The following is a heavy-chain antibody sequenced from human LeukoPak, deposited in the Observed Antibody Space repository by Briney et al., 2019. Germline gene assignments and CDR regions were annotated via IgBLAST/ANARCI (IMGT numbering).Heavy chain of an antibody. CDR3: VKRSAYYFDY. J-gene: IGHJ4*02. V-gene: IGHV3-64D*06. CDR1: GFTFSSYA. CDR2: ISSNGGTT. Sequence: GGSLRLSCSASGFTFSSYAMHWVRQAPGKGLEFVSGISSNGGTTYYADSVKGRFTISRDNSKSTLYLQMSSLRAEDTAVYYCVKRSAYYFDYWGQGTLVTVSS.